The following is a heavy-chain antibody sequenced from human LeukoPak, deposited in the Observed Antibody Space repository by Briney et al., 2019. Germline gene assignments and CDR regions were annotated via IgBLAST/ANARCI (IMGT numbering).Heavy chain of an antibody. V-gene: IGHV3-23*01. CDR2: ISGSGGST. CDR3: AKPPMITFGGVIVPNFDY. D-gene: IGHD3-16*02. CDR1: GFTFSSYA. Sequence: GGSLRLSCAASGFTFSSYAMSWVRQAPGKGLEWVSAISGSGGSTYYADSVKGRFTISRDNSKNTLYLQMNSLRAEDTAVYYCAKPPMITFGGVIVPNFDYWGQGTLVTVSS. J-gene: IGHJ4*02.